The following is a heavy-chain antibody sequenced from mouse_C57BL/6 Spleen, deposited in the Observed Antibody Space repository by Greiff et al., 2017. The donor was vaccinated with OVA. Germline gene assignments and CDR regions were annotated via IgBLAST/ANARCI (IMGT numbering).Heavy chain of an antibody. CDR2: LYPGDGDT. Sequence: VQVVESGPELVKPGASVKISCKASGYAFSSSWMNWVKQRPGKGLEWIGRLYPGDGDTNYNGKFKGKATLTADKSSSTAYMQLSSLTSEDSAVYFCARYYRDYFDYWGQGTTLTVSS. V-gene: IGHV1-82*01. J-gene: IGHJ2*01. CDR3: ARYYRDYFDY. CDR1: GYAFSSSW. D-gene: IGHD1-1*01.